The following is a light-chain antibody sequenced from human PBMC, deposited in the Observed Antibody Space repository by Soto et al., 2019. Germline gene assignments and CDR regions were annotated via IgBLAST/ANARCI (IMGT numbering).Light chain of an antibody. CDR1: QSVSSN. V-gene: IGKV3-15*01. CDR3: QQYNNLPQT. Sequence: ETVMTQSPATLSVSPGEGATLSCRASQSVSSNLVWYQHRPGQAPRLLIYGASTRATDIPARFSGSGSGTEFTLTISSLQSDDYVVYYCQQYNNLPQTFGGGTKVDIK. J-gene: IGKJ4*01. CDR2: GAS.